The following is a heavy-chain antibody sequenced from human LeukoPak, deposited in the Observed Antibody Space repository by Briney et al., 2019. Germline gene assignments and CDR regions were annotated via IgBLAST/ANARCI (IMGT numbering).Heavy chain of an antibody. V-gene: IGHV1-2*06. Sequence: ASVKVSCKAPGYTFTSYDINWVRQAPGQGLEWMGRINPYSGDTTFAQRFQGRVTMTRDTSISTAYMELSRLRSDDTAVYYCAREMKISRFDAFDIWGQGTMVTVSS. D-gene: IGHD2/OR15-2a*01. J-gene: IGHJ3*02. CDR2: INPYSGDT. CDR1: GYTFTSYD. CDR3: AREMKISRFDAFDI.